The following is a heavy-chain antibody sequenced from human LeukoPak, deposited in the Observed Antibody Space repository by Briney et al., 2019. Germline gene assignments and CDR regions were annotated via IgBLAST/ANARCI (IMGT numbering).Heavy chain of an antibody. CDR3: AKDRLSTPIAPRFDP. CDR2: ISGSGGT. V-gene: IGHV3-23*01. J-gene: IGHJ5*02. D-gene: IGHD2-21*02. CDR1: GFSFSSYA. Sequence: GGSLRLSCAASGFSFSSYAMSWVRQAPGKGLEWVSVISGSGGTSYADSVKGRFTISRDNSKNTLYLQMNSLRAEDTALYYCAKDRLSTPIAPRFDPWGQGTQVTVSS.